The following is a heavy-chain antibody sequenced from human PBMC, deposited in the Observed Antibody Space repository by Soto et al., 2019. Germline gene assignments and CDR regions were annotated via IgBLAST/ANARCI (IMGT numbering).Heavy chain of an antibody. CDR1: GFTFSSYM. CDR3: ARAFGGSYFTGVFDP. Sequence: GGSLRLSCAASGFTFSSYMMNLVRQAPGKGLEWVSSISSSSSYIYYADSVKGRFTISRDNAKNSLYLQMNSLRAEDTAVYYCARAFGGSYFTGVFDPWGQGTLVTVSS. CDR2: ISSSSSYI. J-gene: IGHJ5*02. V-gene: IGHV3-21*01. D-gene: IGHD1-26*01.